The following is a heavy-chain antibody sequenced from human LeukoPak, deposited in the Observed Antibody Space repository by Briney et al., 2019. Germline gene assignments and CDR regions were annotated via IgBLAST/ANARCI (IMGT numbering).Heavy chain of an antibody. Sequence: GGSLRLSCAASGFTFSSYAMSWVRQAPGKGLEWVSAISGSGGSTYYADSVKGRFTISRDNAKNSLFLQMNSLTAKDTAVYYCARGGQPHSFDIWGQGTMVTVSS. V-gene: IGHV3-23*01. CDR3: ARGGQPHSFDI. J-gene: IGHJ3*02. CDR1: GFTFSSYA. CDR2: ISGSGGST. D-gene: IGHD2-2*01.